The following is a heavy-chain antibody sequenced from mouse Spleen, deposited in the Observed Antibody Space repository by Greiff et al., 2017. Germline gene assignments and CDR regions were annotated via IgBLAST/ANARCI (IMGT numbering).Heavy chain of an antibody. V-gene: IGHV14-4*01. Sequence: VQLQQSGAELVRPGASVKLSCTASGFNIKDDYMHWVKQRPEQGLEWIGWIDPENGDTEYASKFQGKATITADTSSNTAYLQLSSLTSEDTAVYFCTLPGTWFAYWGQGTLVTVSA. J-gene: IGHJ3*01. CDR3: TLPGTWFAY. CDR2: IDPENGDT. CDR1: GFNIKDDY.